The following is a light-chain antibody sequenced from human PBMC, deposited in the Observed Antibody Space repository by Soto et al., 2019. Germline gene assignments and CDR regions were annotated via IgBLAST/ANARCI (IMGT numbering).Light chain of an antibody. V-gene: IGLV2-14*01. CDR1: SIDVGAYNY. J-gene: IGLJ1*01. Sequence: QSVLTQPASVSGSPGQSVAISCTGTSIDVGAYNYISWYQQHPGKAPKLLLSEVSNRPSGVSDRFSGSKYGNTAALTISGLQAEDEADYYCSSLTTSFTYVFGTGTKLTVL. CDR3: SSLTTSFTYV. CDR2: EVS.